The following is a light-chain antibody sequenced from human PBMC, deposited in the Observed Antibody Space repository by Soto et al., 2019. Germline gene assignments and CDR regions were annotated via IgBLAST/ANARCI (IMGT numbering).Light chain of an antibody. Sequence: QSALTQPASVSGSPGQSITIPCTGSSSDVGGFNFVSWYQQHPGKAPKLMIYDVASRPSGVSNRFSGSKSGNTASLTISGLQTEDEADYYCSSYTTSSTRVFGTGTKVTVL. CDR3: SSYTTSSTRV. CDR1: SSDVGGFNF. J-gene: IGLJ1*01. CDR2: DVA. V-gene: IGLV2-14*03.